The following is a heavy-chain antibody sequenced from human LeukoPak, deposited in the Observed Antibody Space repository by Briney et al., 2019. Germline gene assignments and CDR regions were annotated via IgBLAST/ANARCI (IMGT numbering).Heavy chain of an antibody. V-gene: IGHV4-38-2*02. CDR1: GYSISSGYY. CDR3: ARSVGTYYYGSGKGPNDY. Sequence: PSETLSLTCTVSGYSISSGYYWGWIRQPPGKGLEWIGSIYHSGSTYYNPSLKSRVTISVDTSKNQFSLKLSSVTAADTAVYYCARSVGTYYYGSGKGPNDYWGQGTLVAVSS. J-gene: IGHJ4*02. D-gene: IGHD3-10*01. CDR2: IYHSGST.